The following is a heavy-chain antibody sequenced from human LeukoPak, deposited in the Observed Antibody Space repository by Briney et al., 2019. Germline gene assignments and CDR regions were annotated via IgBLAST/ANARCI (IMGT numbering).Heavy chain of an antibody. CDR1: GYTFTGYY. D-gene: IGHD3-10*01. J-gene: IGHJ5*02. Sequence: WASVKVSCKASGYTFTGYYMHWVRQAPGQGLEWMGWINPNSGGTNYAQKFQGRVTMTRDTSISTAYMELSRLRSDDTAVYYCARLYGSGSYYNVGWFDPWGQGTLVTVSS. V-gene: IGHV1-2*02. CDR3: ARLYGSGSYYNVGWFDP. CDR2: INPNSGGT.